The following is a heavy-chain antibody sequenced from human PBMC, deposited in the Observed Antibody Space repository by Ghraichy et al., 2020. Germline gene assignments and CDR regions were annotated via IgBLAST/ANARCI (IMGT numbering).Heavy chain of an antibody. V-gene: IGHV3-21*01. D-gene: IGHD5-18*01. CDR2: ISSSSSYI. Sequence: GESLNISCAASGFTFSSYSMNWVRQAPGKGLEWVSSISSSSSYIYYADSVKGRFTISRDNAKNSLYLQMNSLRAEDTAVYYCARDIVNTAMVPFDYWGQGTLVTVSS. CDR1: GFTFSSYS. CDR3: ARDIVNTAMVPFDY. J-gene: IGHJ4*02.